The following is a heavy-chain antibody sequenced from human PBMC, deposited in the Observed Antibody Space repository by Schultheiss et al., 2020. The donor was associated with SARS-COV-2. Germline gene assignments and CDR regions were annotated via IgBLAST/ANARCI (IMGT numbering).Heavy chain of an antibody. D-gene: IGHD2-21*02. CDR2: IWYDGSNK. J-gene: IGHJ6*02. CDR3: ARGGVTAAHGMDV. V-gene: IGHV3-30*02. Sequence: GGSLRLSCAASGFTFSSDGMHWVRQAPGKGLEWVALIWYDGSNKYYADSVKGRFIISRDNSKNTLYLQMNSLRAEDTAVYYCARGGVTAAHGMDVWGQGTTVTVSS. CDR1: GFTFSSDG.